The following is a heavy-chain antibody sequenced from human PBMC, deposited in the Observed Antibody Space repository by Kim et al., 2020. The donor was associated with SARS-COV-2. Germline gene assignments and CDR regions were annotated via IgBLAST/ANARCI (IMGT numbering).Heavy chain of an antibody. J-gene: IGHJ6*02. CDR3: ATMARQWELPNVNYYYYGMDV. CDR1: GYTLTELS. V-gene: IGHV1-24*01. CDR2: FDPEDGET. Sequence: ASVKVSCKVSGYTLTELSMHWVRQAPGKGLEWMGGFDPEDGETIYAQKFQGRVTMTEDTSTDTAYMELSSLRSEDTAVYYCATMARQWELPNVNYYYYGMDVWGQGTTVTVSS. D-gene: IGHD1-26*01.